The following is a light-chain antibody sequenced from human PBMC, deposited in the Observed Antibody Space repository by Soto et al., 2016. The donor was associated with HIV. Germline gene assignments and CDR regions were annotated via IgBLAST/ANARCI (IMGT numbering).Light chain of an antibody. V-gene: IGKV1-33*01. Sequence: DIQMTQSPSSLSASVGDRVTITCQASQDISNYLNWYQQRPGKAPKLLIYDASNLETGVPSRFSGSESGTHFTFTISSLQPEDIATYYCQQYDNLPLTFGGGTKVE. CDR2: DAS. CDR3: QQYDNLPLT. CDR1: QDISNY. J-gene: IGKJ4*01.